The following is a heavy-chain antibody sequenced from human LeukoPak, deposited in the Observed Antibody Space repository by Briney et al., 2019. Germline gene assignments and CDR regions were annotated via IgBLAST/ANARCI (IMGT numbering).Heavy chain of an antibody. D-gene: IGHD2-2*03. V-gene: IGHV3-48*01. J-gene: IGHJ4*02. CDR1: GFTFSSYT. CDR3: ARALSGYCSSTSCRDY. Sequence: GGSLRLSCAASGFTFSSYTMNWVRQAPGKGLEWVSYISSNSSTIYYADSVKGRFTISRDNAKNSLYLQMNSLRAEDTAVYYCARALSGYCSSTSCRDYWGQGTLVTVSS. CDR2: ISSNSSTI.